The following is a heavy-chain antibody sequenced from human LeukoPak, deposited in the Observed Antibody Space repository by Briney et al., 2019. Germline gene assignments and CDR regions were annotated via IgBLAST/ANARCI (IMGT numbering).Heavy chain of an antibody. CDR3: ARRSPFMVRGVITNWFDP. V-gene: IGHV5-10-1*01. CDR1: GYSFTSYW. J-gene: IGHJ5*02. D-gene: IGHD3-10*01. Sequence: PGESLKISCKGSGYSFTSYWISWVRQMPGKGLEWMGRIDPSDSYTNYSPSFQGHVTISADKSISTAYLQWSSLKASDTAMYYCARRSPFMVRGVITNWFDPWGQGTLVTVST. CDR2: IDPSDSYT.